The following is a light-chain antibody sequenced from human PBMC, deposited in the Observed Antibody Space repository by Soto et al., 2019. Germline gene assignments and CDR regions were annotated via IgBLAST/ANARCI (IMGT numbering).Light chain of an antibody. CDR2: KDS. J-gene: IGLJ2*01. Sequence: SSELTQPPSVSVSPGQTARITCSGDALAKQYAYWYQLKPGQAPVVVIYKDSERASGIPERFAGSSSGTTVTLTISGVQAEDEADYYCQSVDYSSTYVIFGGGTKLTVL. CDR1: ALAKQY. V-gene: IGLV3-25*03. CDR3: QSVDYSSTYVI.